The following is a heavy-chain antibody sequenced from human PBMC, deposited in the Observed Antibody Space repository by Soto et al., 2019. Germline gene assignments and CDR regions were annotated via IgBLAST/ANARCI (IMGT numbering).Heavy chain of an antibody. D-gene: IGHD1-1*01. CDR2: ISGSGGST. J-gene: IGHJ6*03. V-gene: IGHV3-23*01. CDR1: GCTFSSYA. Sequence: GGSLRLSCAASGCTFSSYAMSWVSQAPGKGLEWVSAISGSGGSTYYADSVKGRFTISRDNSKNTLYLQMNSLRAEDTAVYYCAKSLAGFRYYYYMDVWGKGTTVTVSS. CDR3: AKSLAGFRYYYYMDV.